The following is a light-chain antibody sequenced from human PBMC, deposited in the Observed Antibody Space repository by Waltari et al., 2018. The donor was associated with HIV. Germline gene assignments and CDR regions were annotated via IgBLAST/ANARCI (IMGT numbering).Light chain of an antibody. CDR3: QQYGSSPGT. J-gene: IGKJ1*01. V-gene: IGKV3-20*01. CDR1: QSISSSH. Sequence: EIVLTQSPGTLSLSPGDRATVSCRASQSISSSHLTWYQQRPGQAPRLLIYGASSRATGIPDRFRGSGSGTDFTLTISRLEPEDCALYYCQQYGSSPGTFGQGTKVEIK. CDR2: GAS.